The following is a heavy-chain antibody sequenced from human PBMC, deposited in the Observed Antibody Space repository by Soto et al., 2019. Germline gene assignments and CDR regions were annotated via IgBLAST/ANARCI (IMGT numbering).Heavy chain of an antibody. CDR1: GGSISSGCYY. Sequence: XETLSLTCPVSGGSISSGCYYWSWIRQHPGKGLEGIGYINDSGSTNYNPSLKSRVTISVDTSKNQFSLKLSSVTAADTAVYYCARGYGDSDYWGQGTLVTVSS. CDR3: ARGYGDSDY. J-gene: IGHJ4*02. D-gene: IGHD4-17*01. V-gene: IGHV4-61*01. CDR2: INDSGST.